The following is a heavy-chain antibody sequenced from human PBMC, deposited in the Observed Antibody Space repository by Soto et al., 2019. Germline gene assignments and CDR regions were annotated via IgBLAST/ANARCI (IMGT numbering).Heavy chain of an antibody. V-gene: IGHV1-46*01. CDR1: GYTFTSYY. CDR2: INPSGGST. D-gene: IGHD3-22*01. CDR3: AREGYYYDSSGYSQQETLDAFDI. J-gene: IGHJ3*02. Sequence: GASVKVSCKASGYTFTSYYMHWVRQAPGQGLEWMGIINPSGGSTSYAQKFQGRVTMTRDTSTSTVYMELSSLRSEDTAVYYCAREGYYYDSSGYSQQETLDAFDIWGQGTMVTVS.